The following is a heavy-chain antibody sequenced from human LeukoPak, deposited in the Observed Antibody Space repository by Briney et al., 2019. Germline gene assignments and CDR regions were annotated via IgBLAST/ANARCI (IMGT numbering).Heavy chain of an antibody. CDR1: GGSFSGYY. CDR3: ARHLVVITLYYFDY. Sequence: KTSETLSLTCAVYGGSFSGYYWSWIRQPPGKGLEWIGEINHSGSTNYNPSLKSRVTISVDTSKNQFSLKLSSVTAADTALYYCARHLVVITLYYFDYWSQGTLVTVSS. V-gene: IGHV4-34*01. J-gene: IGHJ4*02. D-gene: IGHD3-22*01. CDR2: INHSGST.